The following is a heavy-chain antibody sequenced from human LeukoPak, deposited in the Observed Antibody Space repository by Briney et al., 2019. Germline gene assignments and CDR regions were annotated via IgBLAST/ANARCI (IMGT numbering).Heavy chain of an antibody. Sequence: SETPSLTCTVSGGSISSYYWSWIRQPPGKGLEWIGYIYYSGSTNYNPSLKSRVTISVDTSKNQFSLKLSSVTAADTAVYYCASGSYFSYFDYWGQGTLVTVSS. CDR2: IYYSGST. D-gene: IGHD1-26*01. V-gene: IGHV4-59*01. CDR3: ASGSYFSYFDY. J-gene: IGHJ4*02. CDR1: GGSISSYY.